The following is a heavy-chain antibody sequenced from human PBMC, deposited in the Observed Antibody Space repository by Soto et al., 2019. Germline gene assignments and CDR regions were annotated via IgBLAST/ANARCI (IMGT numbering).Heavy chain of an antibody. CDR2: IYPGDSDT. Sequence: GESLKISCKGSGYSFTSYWIGWVRQMPGKGLEWMGIIYPGDSDTRYSPSFQGQVTISADKSISTAYLQWSSLKASDTAMYYCARLSYYDSSGYPPPGSYFDYWGQGTLVTVSS. CDR3: ARLSYYDSSGYPPPGSYFDY. D-gene: IGHD3-22*01. V-gene: IGHV5-51*01. J-gene: IGHJ4*02. CDR1: GYSFTSYW.